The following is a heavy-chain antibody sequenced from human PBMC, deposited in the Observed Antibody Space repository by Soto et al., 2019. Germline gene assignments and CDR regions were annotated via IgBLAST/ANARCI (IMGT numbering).Heavy chain of an antibody. Sequence: QVQLQESGPGLVKPSGTLSLTCAVSGDSISSSNCWSWVRQPPGKGLEWIGGIYHSGSTNYHPSLKSRVTISVDKSKNQFSLNLNSVTAADTAVYYCARHSGSYFRDYWGQGTLVTVSS. CDR1: GDSISSSNC. CDR3: ARHSGSYFRDY. V-gene: IGHV4-4*02. CDR2: IYHSGST. J-gene: IGHJ4*02. D-gene: IGHD1-26*01.